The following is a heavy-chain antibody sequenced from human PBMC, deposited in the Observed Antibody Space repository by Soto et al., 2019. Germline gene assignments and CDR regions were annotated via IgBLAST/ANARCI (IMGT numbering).Heavy chain of an antibody. CDR3: ARLKVLGLPRSGYDTDDYYDYYGMDV. D-gene: IGHD5-12*01. Sequence: GESLKISCKGSGYSFTSYWISWVRQMPGKGLEWMGRIDPSDSYTNYSPSFQGHVTISADKSISTAYLQWSSLKASDTAMYYCARLKVLGLPRSGYDTDDYYDYYGMDVWGQGTTVTDSS. J-gene: IGHJ6*02. CDR2: IDPSDSYT. CDR1: GYSFTSYW. V-gene: IGHV5-10-1*01.